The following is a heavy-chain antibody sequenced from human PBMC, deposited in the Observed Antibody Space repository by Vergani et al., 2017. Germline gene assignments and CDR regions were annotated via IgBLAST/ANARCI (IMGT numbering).Heavy chain of an antibody. V-gene: IGHV4-39*01. CDR1: DSSIMTNPY. CDR3: ARHSTVEWLVKLGWIDP. Sequence: QVQLQESGPGLVKPSETLTLTCDVSDSSIMTNPYWGWIRQPPGKGLEWIASIYYSGSTYYNPSLKSRVTISVDTSKNQFSLKLSSVTAADTAVYFCARHSTVEWLVKLGWIDPWGQGILVTVSS. CDR2: IYYSGST. D-gene: IGHD6-19*01. J-gene: IGHJ5*02.